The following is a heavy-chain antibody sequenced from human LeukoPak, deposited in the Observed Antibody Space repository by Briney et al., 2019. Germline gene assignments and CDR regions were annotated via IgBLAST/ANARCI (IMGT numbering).Heavy chain of an antibody. J-gene: IGHJ4*02. CDR2: INHSGST. V-gene: IGHV4-34*01. D-gene: IGHD2-2*01. CDR3: ASSRVPAFRGLDY. Sequence: SETLSLTCTVSGGSISSYYWSWIRQPPGKGLEWIGEINHSGSTNYNPSLKSRVTISVDTSKNQFSLKLSSVTAADTAVYYCASSRVPAFRGLDYWGQGTLVTVSS. CDR1: GGSISSYY.